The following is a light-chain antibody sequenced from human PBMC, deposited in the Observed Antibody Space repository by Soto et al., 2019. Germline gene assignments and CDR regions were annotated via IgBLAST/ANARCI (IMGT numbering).Light chain of an antibody. J-gene: IGLJ3*02. CDR2: EAT. V-gene: IGLV2-23*01. Sequence: QSVLTQPASVSGSPGQSITISCTGTSSDVGSYNLVSWYQQHPGKVPKLMIYEATKRPSGVSNRFSGSKSGNTASLTISGLQGEDEADYYCCSYAGRTTLVFGGGTKVTVL. CDR1: SSDVGSYNL. CDR3: CSYAGRTTLV.